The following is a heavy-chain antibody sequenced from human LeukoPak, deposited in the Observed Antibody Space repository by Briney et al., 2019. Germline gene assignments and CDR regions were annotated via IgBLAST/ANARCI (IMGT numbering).Heavy chain of an antibody. CDR3: ARDPDIVGATKGFDY. V-gene: IGHV1-46*01. CDR2: INPSGGST. Sequence: ASVKVSCKASGYTFTSYYMHWVRQAPGQGLEWMGIINPSGGSTSYAQKFQGRVTMTRDTSTSTVYMELSSLRSEDTAVYYCARDPDIVGATKGFDYWGQGTLVTVSS. D-gene: IGHD1-26*01. J-gene: IGHJ4*02. CDR1: GYTFTSYY.